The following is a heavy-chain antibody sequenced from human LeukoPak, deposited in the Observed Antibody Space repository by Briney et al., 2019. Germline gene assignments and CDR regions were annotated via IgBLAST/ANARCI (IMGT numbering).Heavy chain of an antibody. Sequence: PGGSLRLSCAASGFTVSSNYMSWVRQAPGKGPEWVSAISGSGGSTYNADSVKGRFTISRDNSKNTLFLQMNSLRVEDTAVYYCAKLIDAADTGYWGQGTLVTVSS. CDR2: ISGSGGST. D-gene: IGHD6-13*01. CDR1: GFTVSSNY. CDR3: AKLIDAADTGY. J-gene: IGHJ4*02. V-gene: IGHV3-23*01.